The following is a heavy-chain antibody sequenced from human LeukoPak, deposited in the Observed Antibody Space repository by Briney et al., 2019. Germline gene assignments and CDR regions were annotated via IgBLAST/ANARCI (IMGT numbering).Heavy chain of an antibody. V-gene: IGHV3-30-3*01. CDR3: ATQGGGLLRGPFDF. CDR2: ISYDGSSK. Sequence: GGSLRLSCVASGFTFSSYAMQWVRQAPGKGLEWVAVISYDGSSKYYADSVKGRFTISRDNSKNTLYLQMNSLRAEDTTVYYCATQGGGLLRGPFDFWGQGTLVTVSS. CDR1: GFTFSSYA. J-gene: IGHJ4*02. D-gene: IGHD2-8*02.